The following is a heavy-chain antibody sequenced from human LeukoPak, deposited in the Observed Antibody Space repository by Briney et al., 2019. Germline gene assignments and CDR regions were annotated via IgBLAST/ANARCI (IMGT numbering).Heavy chain of an antibody. CDR2: IYPGDSDT. J-gene: IGHJ5*02. CDR1: GYSFTSYW. Sequence: GESLQISFKGSGYSFTSYWIGWVRPMPGKGLEWMGIIYPGDSDTRYSPSFQGQVTISADKSIGTAYLQWSSLKASDTAMYYCARGGYCSSTSCQGGNWFDPWGQGTLVTVSS. V-gene: IGHV5-51*01. CDR3: ARGGYCSSTSCQGGNWFDP. D-gene: IGHD2-2*01.